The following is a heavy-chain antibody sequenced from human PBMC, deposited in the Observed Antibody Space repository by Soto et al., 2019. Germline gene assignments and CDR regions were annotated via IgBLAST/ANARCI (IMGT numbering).Heavy chain of an antibody. J-gene: IGHJ4*02. CDR1: GFTFSSYG. CDR2: IWYDVSNK. CDR3: GSSFGYGFVADY. D-gene: IGHD5-18*01. V-gene: IGHV3-33*01. Sequence: QVQLVESGGGVVQPRRSLRLSCAASGFTFSSYGMHWVRQAPGKGLERVAVIWYDVSNKYYADSVKCRITISRDNSKNALYLHMNTLRAEDTAVYYCGSSFGYGFVADYWCQGNLVTVAS.